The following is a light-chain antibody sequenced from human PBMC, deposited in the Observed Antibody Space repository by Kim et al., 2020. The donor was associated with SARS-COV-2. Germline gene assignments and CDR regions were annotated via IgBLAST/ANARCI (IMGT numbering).Light chain of an antibody. V-gene: IGKV3-15*01. J-gene: IGKJ2*01. CDR1: QSVGSY. CDR3: QQYYNWPAYT. Sequence: EIVMTQSPATLSVSPGERATLSCRASQSVGSYLAWYQQKSGQAPRLLIYGASTGATGVPARFSGSGSGTEFTLTISSLQSEDFAVYYCQQYYNWPAYTFGQGTKLEI. CDR2: GAS.